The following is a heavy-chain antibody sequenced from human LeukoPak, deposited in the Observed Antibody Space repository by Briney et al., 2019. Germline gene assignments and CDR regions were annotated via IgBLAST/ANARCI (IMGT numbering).Heavy chain of an antibody. J-gene: IGHJ4*02. CDR2: INPNSGGT. D-gene: IGHD3-10*01. CDR3: ARGNFYDNKGYSPELRY. V-gene: IGHV1-2*02. CDR1: GYTFTNYY. Sequence: ASVKVSCKASGYTFTNYYMHWVRQAPGQGLEWMGWINPNSGGTNYAQKFQGRVTMTRDTSISTAYMELGRLTSDDTAVYYCARGNFYDNKGYSPELRYWGQGTLVTVSS.